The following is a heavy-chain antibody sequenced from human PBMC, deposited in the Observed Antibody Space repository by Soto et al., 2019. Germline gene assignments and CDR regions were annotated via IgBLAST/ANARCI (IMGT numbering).Heavy chain of an antibody. CDR1: GYTFTSYG. CDR2: ISDYNGNT. CDR3: ARDTRLYYYGSGSYLY. Sequence: QVQLVQSGAEVKKPGASVKVSCKASGYTFTSYGISWVRQAPGQGLEWMGWISDYNGNTNYAQKLQGRVTMTTDTSTSTAYMELRSLRSDDTAVYYCARDTRLYYYGSGSYLYWGQGTLVTVSS. V-gene: IGHV1-18*01. D-gene: IGHD3-10*01. J-gene: IGHJ4*02.